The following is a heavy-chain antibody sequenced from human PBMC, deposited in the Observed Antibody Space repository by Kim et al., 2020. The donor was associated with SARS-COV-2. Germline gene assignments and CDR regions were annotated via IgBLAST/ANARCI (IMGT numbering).Heavy chain of an antibody. CDR1: GYTFTKYA. CDR3: ARDLGYYGSVSYGPEGGYHYCGMDV. D-gene: IGHD3-10*01. Sequence: ASVKVSCKAFGYTFTKYAMHWVRQAPGQRLEWMGWINTGNGNTKYSQKFQGRVTITRDTSASIVYLELSSLTSEDRAVHYCARDLGYYGSVSYGPEGGYHYCGMDVWGQGTSVTVSS. J-gene: IGHJ6*02. V-gene: IGHV1-3*04. CDR2: INTGNGNT.